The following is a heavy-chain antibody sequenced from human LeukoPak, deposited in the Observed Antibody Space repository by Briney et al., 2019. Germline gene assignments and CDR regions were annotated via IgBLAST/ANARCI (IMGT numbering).Heavy chain of an antibody. V-gene: IGHV1-8*01. CDR1: GYTFTSYD. Sequence: ASVKVSCKASGYTFTSYDINWVRQATGQGLEWMGWMNPNSGNTGYAQKFQGRVTTTKNPSISTAYIELSSLRSADTAVYYCARQLRGFAFDIWGQVTMVTVSS. CDR3: ARQLRGFAFDI. CDR2: MNPNSGNT. D-gene: IGHD1-7*01. J-gene: IGHJ3*02.